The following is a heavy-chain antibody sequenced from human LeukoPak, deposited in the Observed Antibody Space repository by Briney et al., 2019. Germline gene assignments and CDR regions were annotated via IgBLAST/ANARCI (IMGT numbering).Heavy chain of an antibody. V-gene: IGHV3-66*01. CDR3: ARGGESSGYYYADY. CDR2: IFSGGST. Sequence: GGSLRLSCAASGFTFTNAWMSWVRQPPGKGLEWVSVIFSGGSTYYADSVKGRFTISRDDSKNTVYLQMNSLRAEDTSVYFCARGGESSGYYYADYWGQGTLVTVSS. CDR1: GFTFTNAW. D-gene: IGHD3-22*01. J-gene: IGHJ4*02.